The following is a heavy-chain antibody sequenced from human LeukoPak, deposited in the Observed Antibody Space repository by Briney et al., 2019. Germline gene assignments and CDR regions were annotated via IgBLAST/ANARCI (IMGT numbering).Heavy chain of an antibody. Sequence: GGSLRLSCEASGFAFNTYTMNWVRQAPGKGLEWVSTISDTTSFIYYADSVKGRFTISRDNAKNSPYLEMNSLRAEDTAVYFCARDKDYYDSTAYTPFDYWGQGTLVTVSS. J-gene: IGHJ4*02. CDR3: ARDKDYYDSTAYTPFDY. V-gene: IGHV3-21*01. CDR2: ISDTTSFI. CDR1: GFAFNTYT. D-gene: IGHD3-22*01.